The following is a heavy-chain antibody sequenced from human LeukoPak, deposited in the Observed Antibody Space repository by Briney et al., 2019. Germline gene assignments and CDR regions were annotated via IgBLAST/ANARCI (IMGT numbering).Heavy chain of an antibody. CDR3: ARTYYYDSSGYYYVPFDY. D-gene: IGHD3-22*01. CDR1: GYTFTSYG. V-gene: IGHV1-18*01. J-gene: IGHJ4*02. CDR2: ISAYNGNT. Sequence: ASVKVSCKASGYTFTSYGISWVRQAPGQGLEWMGWISAYNGNTTYAQKLQGRVTMTTDTSTSTAYMELRSLRSDDTAVYYCARTYYYDSSGYYYVPFDYWGQGTLVTVSS.